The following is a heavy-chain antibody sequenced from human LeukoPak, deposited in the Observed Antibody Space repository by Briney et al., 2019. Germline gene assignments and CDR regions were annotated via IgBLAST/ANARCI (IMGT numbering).Heavy chain of an antibody. Sequence: SETLSLTCTVSGGSISSSSYYWGWIRQPPGKGLEWIGSIYYSGSTYYNPSLKSRVTISVDTSKNQFSLKLSSVTAADTAVYYCRGAAAPFVLVAGMDYWGQGTLVTVSS. V-gene: IGHV4-39*07. CDR3: RGAAAPFVLVAGMDY. CDR2: IYYSGST. CDR1: GGSISSSSYY. J-gene: IGHJ4*02. D-gene: IGHD6-13*01.